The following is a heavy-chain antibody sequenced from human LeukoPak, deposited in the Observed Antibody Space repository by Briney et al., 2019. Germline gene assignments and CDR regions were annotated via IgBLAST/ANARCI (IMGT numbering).Heavy chain of an antibody. CDR3: ARGSSTLTRHLDY. D-gene: IGHD3-16*01. CDR1: GYSFSDYS. Sequence: GESLKISCKGSGYSFSDYSMTWVRQAPGKGLQFVSIISASGGPGTYNNAVRGRFTISRDNPRNTLYLQMNSLGADDTGIYYCARGSSTLTRHLDYWGQGTPVTVSS. J-gene: IGHJ4*02. V-gene: IGHV3-23*01. CDR2: ISASGGPGT.